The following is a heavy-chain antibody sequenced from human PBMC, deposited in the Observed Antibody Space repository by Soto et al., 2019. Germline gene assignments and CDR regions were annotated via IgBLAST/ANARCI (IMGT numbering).Heavy chain of an antibody. V-gene: IGHV1-69*01. CDR1: GGTFSSCA. J-gene: IGHJ4*02. CDR3: ARVPDYYDFWSVQPYYFDY. CDR2: IIPIFGTA. Sequence: RSSVKVSCKASGGTFSSCAISWRRQATGQGLEWMGGIIPIFGTANYAQKFQGRVTITADESTSTAYMELSSLRSEDTAVYYCARVPDYYDFWSVQPYYFDYWGQGTLVTVSS. D-gene: IGHD3-3*01.